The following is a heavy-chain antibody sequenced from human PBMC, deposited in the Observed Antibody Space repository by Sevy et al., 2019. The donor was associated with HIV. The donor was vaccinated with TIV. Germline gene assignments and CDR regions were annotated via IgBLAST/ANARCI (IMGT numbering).Heavy chain of an antibody. V-gene: IGHV1-2*02. CDR2: INPNSGGT. CDR3: ARERTYSSSSPYFDY. J-gene: IGHJ4*02. Sequence: ASVKVSCKASGYTFTGYYMHWVRQAPGKGLEWMGWINPNSGGTNYAQKFQGRVTMTRDTSISTAYMELSRLRSDDTAVYYCARERTYSSSSPYFDYWGQGTLVTVSS. CDR1: GYTFTGYY. D-gene: IGHD6-13*01.